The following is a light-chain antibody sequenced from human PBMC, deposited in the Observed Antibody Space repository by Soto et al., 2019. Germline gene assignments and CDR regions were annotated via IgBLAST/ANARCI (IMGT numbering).Light chain of an antibody. V-gene: IGLV2-11*01. Sequence: QSVLIQPPSVSGSPGQSVTISCTGTSSDVGTYDYVSWCQEHPGTVPKPMIYNVNTRPSGVPDRFSGSKSGNTASMTISGLQAEDEADYYCSSYATSATYVVFGGGTKLTVL. CDR2: NVN. CDR3: SSYATSATYVV. J-gene: IGLJ2*01. CDR1: SSDVGTYDY.